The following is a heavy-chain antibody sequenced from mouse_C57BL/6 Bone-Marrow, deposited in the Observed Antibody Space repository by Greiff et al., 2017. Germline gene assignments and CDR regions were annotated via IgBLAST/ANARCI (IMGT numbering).Heavy chain of an antibody. CDR1: GFTFSSYA. Sequence: EVQVVESGGGLVKPGGSLKLSCAASGFTFSSYAMSWVRQTPEKRLEWVATISDGGSYTYYPDNVKGRFTISRDNAKNNLYLQMSHLKSEDTAMYYCARGGYYGSPLYYYAMDYWGQGTSVTVSS. J-gene: IGHJ4*01. D-gene: IGHD1-1*01. V-gene: IGHV5-4*01. CDR3: ARGGYYGSPLYYYAMDY. CDR2: ISDGGSYT.